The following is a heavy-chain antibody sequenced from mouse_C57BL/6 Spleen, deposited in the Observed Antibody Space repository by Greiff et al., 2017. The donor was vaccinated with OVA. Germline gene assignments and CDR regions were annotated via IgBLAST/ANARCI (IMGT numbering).Heavy chain of an antibody. Sequence: QVQLQQPGAELVMPGASVKLSCKASGYTFTSYWMHWVKQRPGQGLEWIGEIDPSDSYTNYNQKFKGQSTLTVDKSSSPAYMQLSSLTSEDSAVYYCARGEGYCDYWGQGTTLTVSS. CDR1: GYTFTSYW. V-gene: IGHV1-69*01. CDR2: IDPSDSYT. J-gene: IGHJ2*01. CDR3: ARGEGYCDY.